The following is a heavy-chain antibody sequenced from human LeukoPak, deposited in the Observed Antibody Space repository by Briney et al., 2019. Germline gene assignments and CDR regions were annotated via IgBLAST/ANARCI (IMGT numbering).Heavy chain of an antibody. CDR1: GFPFSSYA. J-gene: IGHJ4*02. D-gene: IGHD1-1*01. Sequence: GGSLRLSCAASGFPFSSYAMHWVRQAPGTGLEWVAFIRYDGSNKYYADSVKGRFTISRDNSKNTLYLQMNSLRAEDTAVYYCAKFSGTIETIDYWGQGTLVTVSS. CDR2: IRYDGSNK. V-gene: IGHV3-30*02. CDR3: AKFSGTIETIDY.